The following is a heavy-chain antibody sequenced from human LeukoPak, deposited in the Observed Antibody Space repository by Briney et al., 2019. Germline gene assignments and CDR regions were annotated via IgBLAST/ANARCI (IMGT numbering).Heavy chain of an antibody. CDR3: ATNYGSGSYYILVY. J-gene: IGHJ4*02. D-gene: IGHD3-10*01. CDR1: GYSISSGYF. V-gene: IGHV4-38-2*01. CDR2: IYHSGST. Sequence: KPSETLSLTCAVSGYSISSGYFWGWIRRPPGKGLEWIGSIYHSGSTYYNPSLKSRVTISLHTSRNQFSLKLSSATAADTAVYYCATNYGSGSYYILVYWGQGTLVTVSS.